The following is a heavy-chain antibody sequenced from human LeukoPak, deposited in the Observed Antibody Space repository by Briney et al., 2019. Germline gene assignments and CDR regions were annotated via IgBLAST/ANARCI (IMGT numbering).Heavy chain of an antibody. D-gene: IGHD3-22*01. CDR3: AREFLYYDSSGRGNYYFDY. CDR1: GYTLTSYG. J-gene: IGHJ4*02. V-gene: IGHV1-18*01. CDR2: ISAYNGNT. Sequence: ASVTVSCQASGYTLTSYGISWVRQPPEHGLEWMGWISAYNGNTNYAQKHQGRVTMTTDTSTSTAYMELRSLRSDDTAVYYCAREFLYYDSSGRGNYYFDYWGQGTLVTVSS.